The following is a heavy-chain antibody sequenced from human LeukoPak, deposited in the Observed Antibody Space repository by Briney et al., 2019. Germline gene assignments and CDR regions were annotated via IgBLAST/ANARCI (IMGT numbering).Heavy chain of an antibody. D-gene: IGHD7-27*01. CDR3: ASALGIGGYYFDY. J-gene: IGHJ4*02. CDR1: GYTLTELA. Sequence: ASVKVSRKVSGYTLTELAMHWVRQAPGQGLEWMGIINPSGGSTSYAQKFQGRVTMTRDTSTSTVYMELSSLRSEDTAVYYCASALGIGGYYFDYWGQGTLVTVSS. V-gene: IGHV1-46*01. CDR2: INPSGGST.